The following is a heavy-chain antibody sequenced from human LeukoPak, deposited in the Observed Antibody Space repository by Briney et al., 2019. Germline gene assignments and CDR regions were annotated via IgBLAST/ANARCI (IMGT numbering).Heavy chain of an antibody. D-gene: IGHD3-3*01. Sequence: SGTLSLTCAVSGGSISSSNWWSWVRQPPGKGLEWIGEIYHSGSTNYNPSLKSRVTISVDKSKNQFSLKLSSVTAADTAVYYCARAVARSGYPYYFDYWGQGTLVTVSS. V-gene: IGHV4-4*02. J-gene: IGHJ4*02. CDR1: GGSISSSNW. CDR2: IYHSGST. CDR3: ARAVARSGYPYYFDY.